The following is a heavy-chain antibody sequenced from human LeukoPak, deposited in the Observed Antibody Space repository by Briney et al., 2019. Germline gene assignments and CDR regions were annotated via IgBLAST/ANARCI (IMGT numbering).Heavy chain of an antibody. V-gene: IGHV1-69*01. J-gene: IGHJ4*02. D-gene: IGHD5-18*01. CDR3: ASKRGYSYGLDY. CDR1: GGTFSSYA. Sequence: SVKVSCKASGGTFSSYAISWVRQAPGQGLEWMGGIIPIFGTANYAQKFQGRVTITADESTSTGYMGLSSLRSEDTAVYYCASKRGYSYGLDYWGQGTLVTVSS. CDR2: IIPIFGTA.